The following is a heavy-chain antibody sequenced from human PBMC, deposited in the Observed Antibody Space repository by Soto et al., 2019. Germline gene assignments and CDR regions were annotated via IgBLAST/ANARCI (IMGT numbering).Heavy chain of an antibody. CDR1: GFTFSSYA. Sequence: GGSLRLSCAASGFTFSSYAMSWVRQAPGKGLEWVSAISGSGGSTYYADSVKGRFTISRDNSKNTLYLQMNSLRAEDTAVYYCAKPPPRYCSSTRCSEDVWGQGTPVTVSS. V-gene: IGHV3-23*01. D-gene: IGHD2-2*01. J-gene: IGHJ6*02. CDR2: ISGSGGST. CDR3: AKPPPRYCSSTRCSEDV.